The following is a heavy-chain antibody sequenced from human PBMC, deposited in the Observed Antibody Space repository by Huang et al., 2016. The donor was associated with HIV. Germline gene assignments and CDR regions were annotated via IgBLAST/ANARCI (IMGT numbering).Heavy chain of an antibody. CDR2: INNLGSP. CDR1: GGSLSGYY. J-gene: IGHJ5*02. V-gene: IGHV4-34*02. Sequence: QVHLQQWGAGLLKSAETLSLTCAVYGGSLSGYYWSWLRQTPGKGLEWIGGINNLGSPNYNPSLKSRVTISMDGSKKQFSLKLRSISDADTAVYFCARDATKNPRGWFDPWGQGTLVTVSS. D-gene: IGHD3-10*01. CDR3: ARDATKNPRGWFDP.